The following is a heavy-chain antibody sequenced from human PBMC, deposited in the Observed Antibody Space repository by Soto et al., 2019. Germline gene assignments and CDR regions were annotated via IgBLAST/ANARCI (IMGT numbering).Heavy chain of an antibody. Sequence: PGGSLRRSCAASGFMFSSFAMSWVRQAPGKGLEWVSVMSGSGGNTYYADSVKGRFTISRDNSKNTLYLQMNSLRAEDTAVYYCARAFWAVAGTRYFDYWGQGTLVTVSS. CDR3: ARAFWAVAGTRYFDY. D-gene: IGHD6-19*01. J-gene: IGHJ4*02. CDR1: GFMFSSFA. CDR2: MSGSGGNT. V-gene: IGHV3-23*01.